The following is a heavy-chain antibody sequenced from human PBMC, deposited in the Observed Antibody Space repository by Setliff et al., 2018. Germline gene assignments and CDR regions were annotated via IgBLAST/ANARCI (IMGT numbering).Heavy chain of an antibody. Sequence: SETLSLTCTVSGGSISSSSYYWGWIRQPPGKGLEWIGSIYYSGSSYYNPSLKSRVTIPVDTSKNQFSLKLSSVTAADTAVYYCARTPVVVTLRNAFDIWGQGTMVTVSS. D-gene: IGHD2-21*02. CDR2: IYYSGSS. CDR3: ARTPVVVTLRNAFDI. CDR1: GGSISSSSYY. J-gene: IGHJ3*02. V-gene: IGHV4-39*07.